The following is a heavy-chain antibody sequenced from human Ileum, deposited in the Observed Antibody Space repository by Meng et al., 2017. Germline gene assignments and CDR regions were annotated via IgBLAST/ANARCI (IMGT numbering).Heavy chain of an antibody. CDR3: ARMSYNKGSPKFDS. CDR1: GDSIRNGNW. Sequence: VPLEESGTGLVEPSATLSLSCAVAGDSIRNGNWWSWVRQPPGKGLEWIGEIYESGTTNYNPSLKSRVTISVDKSKNEFSLKLSSVTAADTALYYCARMSYNKGSPKFDSWGQGTLVTVSS. J-gene: IGHJ4*02. CDR2: IYESGTT. D-gene: IGHD1-14*01. V-gene: IGHV4-4*02.